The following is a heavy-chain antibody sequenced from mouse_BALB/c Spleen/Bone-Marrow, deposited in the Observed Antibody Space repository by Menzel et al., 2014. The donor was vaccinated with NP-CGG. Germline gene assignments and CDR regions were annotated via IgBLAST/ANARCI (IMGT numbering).Heavy chain of an antibody. Sequence: VQLQQSGPGLVQPSQSLSITCTVSGFSLTSYGVHWVRPSPGKGLEWLGVIWSGGSTDYNAAFISRLSISKDNSKSQVFFKMNSLQANDTAIYYCARGLYYDYEFAYWGQGTLVTVSA. CDR2: IWSGGST. CDR3: ARGLYYDYEFAY. CDR1: GFSLTSYG. D-gene: IGHD2-4*01. V-gene: IGHV2-2*02. J-gene: IGHJ3*01.